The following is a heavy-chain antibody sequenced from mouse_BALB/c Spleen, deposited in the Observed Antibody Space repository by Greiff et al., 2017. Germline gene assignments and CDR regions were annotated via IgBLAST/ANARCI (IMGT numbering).Heavy chain of an antibody. Sequence: EVKLMESGGGLVKPGGSLKLSCAASGFTFSSYAMSWVRQTPEKRLEWVASISSGGSTYYPDSVKGRFTISRDNARNILYLQMSSLRSEDTAMYYCARGYAYYRYENAMDYWGQGTSVTVSS. D-gene: IGHD2-14*01. J-gene: IGHJ4*01. V-gene: IGHV5-6-5*01. CDR2: ISSGGST. CDR3: ARGYAYYRYENAMDY. CDR1: GFTFSSYA.